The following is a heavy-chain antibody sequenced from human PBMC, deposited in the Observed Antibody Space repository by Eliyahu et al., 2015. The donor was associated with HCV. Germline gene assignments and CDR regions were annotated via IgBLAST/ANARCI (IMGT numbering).Heavy chain of an antibody. Sequence: QVQLVQSGAEVKKPGASVKVSCKASGYTFTYYGISWVRQAPGQGLEWMGWISTYNGTTNYSQKLQGRVTVTTDTSTSTAYMELRSLRSDDTAVYYCARLNSYGDYRFFDYWGQGTLVTVSS. V-gene: IGHV1-18*01. CDR1: GYTFTYYG. CDR3: ARLNSYGDYRFFDY. J-gene: IGHJ4*02. D-gene: IGHD4-17*01. CDR2: ISTYNGTT.